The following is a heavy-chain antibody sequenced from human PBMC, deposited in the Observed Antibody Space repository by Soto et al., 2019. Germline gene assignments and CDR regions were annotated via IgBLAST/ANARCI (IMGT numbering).Heavy chain of an antibody. V-gene: IGHV4-59*01. J-gene: IGHJ4*02. Sequence: QVQLQESGPGLVKPSETLSLTCTVSGGSISSYYWSWIRQPPGKGLEWIGYIYYSGSTNYNPSLKSRVTISVDTSKNQFSLKLSSVTAADTAVYYCARTIAARGYFDYWGQGTLVTVSS. CDR2: IYYSGST. CDR3: ARTIAARGYFDY. CDR1: GGSISSYY. D-gene: IGHD6-6*01.